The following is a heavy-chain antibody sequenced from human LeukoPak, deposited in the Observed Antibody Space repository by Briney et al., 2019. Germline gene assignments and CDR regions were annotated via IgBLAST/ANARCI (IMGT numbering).Heavy chain of an antibody. V-gene: IGHV3-23*01. CDR3: AKDLGRTVTHPFSSALGADAFDI. CDR2: ISGSGGST. CDR1: GFTFSSYA. Sequence: GGSLRLSCAASGFTFSSYAMSWVRQAPGKGLEWVSAISGSGGSTYYADSVKGRFTISRDNSKNTLYLQMNSLRAEDTAVYYCAKDLGRTVTHPFSSALGADAFDIWGQGTMVAVSS. D-gene: IGHD4-17*01. J-gene: IGHJ3*02.